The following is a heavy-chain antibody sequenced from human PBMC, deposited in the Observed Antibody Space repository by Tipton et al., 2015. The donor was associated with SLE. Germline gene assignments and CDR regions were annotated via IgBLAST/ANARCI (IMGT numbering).Heavy chain of an antibody. D-gene: IGHD1-26*01. CDR1: EFTFSTHA. V-gene: IGHV3-23*01. CDR2: MGGSGGNT. Sequence: SLRLSCVVSEFTFSTHAMSWVRQAPGKGLEWVSAMGGSGGNTYYADSVKGRFTISRDNSKNTLYLQMNNLRTEDTAVYYCATVGDGWEPSYWGQGTLVTVSS. J-gene: IGHJ4*02. CDR3: ATVGDGWEPSY.